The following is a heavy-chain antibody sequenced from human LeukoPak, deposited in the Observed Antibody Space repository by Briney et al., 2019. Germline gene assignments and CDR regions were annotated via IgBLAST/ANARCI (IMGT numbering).Heavy chain of an antibody. V-gene: IGHV3-7*03. CDR1: GFTLNSYW. D-gene: IGHD6-19*01. CDR2: IKQDGSDK. CDR3: ARYNSAWKTDDY. J-gene: IGHJ4*02. Sequence: GGSLRLSCAASGFTLNSYWMTWVRQAPGKGLEWVADIKQDGSDKYYAGSVKGRFTISRDNAKNSLYLQMNSLRAEDTAVYFCARYNSAWKTDDYWGRGTLVTVSS.